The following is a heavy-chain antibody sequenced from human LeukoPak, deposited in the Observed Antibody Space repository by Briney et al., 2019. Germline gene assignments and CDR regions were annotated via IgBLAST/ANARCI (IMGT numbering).Heavy chain of an antibody. CDR3: ARDRGAFWFDTSGFALDI. Sequence: GGSLRLSCAASGFAFSSYSMNWVRQAPGKGLEWVSSISGSGSYIFYADSVKGRFSISRDNAKKSLYLQMNSLRAEDSAVYYCARDRGAFWFDTSGFALDIWGQGTRVTVSS. CDR2: ISGSGSYI. V-gene: IGHV3-21*01. J-gene: IGHJ3*02. CDR1: GFAFSSYS. D-gene: IGHD6-19*01.